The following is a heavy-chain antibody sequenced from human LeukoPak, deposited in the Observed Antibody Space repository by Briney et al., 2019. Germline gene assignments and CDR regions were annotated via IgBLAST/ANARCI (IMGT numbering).Heavy chain of an antibody. V-gene: IGHV1-69*13. CDR2: IIPIFGTA. Sequence: GASVKVSCKASGGTFSSYAISWVRQAPGQGLEWMGGIIPIFGTANYAQKFQGRVTITADESTSTAYMELSSLRSEDTAVYYCARGARIRATVTPRRPGAYYYYYYMDVWGKGTTVTVSS. D-gene: IGHD4-11*01. CDR1: GGTFSSYA. J-gene: IGHJ6*03. CDR3: ARGARIRATVTPRRPGAYYYYYYMDV.